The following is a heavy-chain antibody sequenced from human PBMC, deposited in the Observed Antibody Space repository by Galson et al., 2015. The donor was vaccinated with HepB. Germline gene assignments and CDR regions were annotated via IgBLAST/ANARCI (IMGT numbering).Heavy chain of an antibody. CDR1: GYTFSEYY. CDR3: ARVVRNSGGLDS. Sequence: SVKVSCKASGYTFSEYYMHWVRQAPGQGLEWMGRINPNSGGTNFAQKFQGRVTITRDTSISKASMELSRLTSDDTAIYYCARVVRNSGGLDSWGQVTLVSVPA. V-gene: IGHV1-2*06. J-gene: IGHJ4*02. D-gene: IGHD1-26*01. CDR2: INPNSGGT.